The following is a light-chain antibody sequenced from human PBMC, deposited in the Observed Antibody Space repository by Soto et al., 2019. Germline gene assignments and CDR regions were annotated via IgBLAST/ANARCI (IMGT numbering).Light chain of an antibody. J-gene: IGKJ3*01. V-gene: IGKV3-20*01. CDR1: QSISSTY. Sequence: EIVLTQSPGSLSLSPGERATLSCRASQSISSTYIAWYQQKRGQAPRLLIFGASSRATGIPDRFSGSGSGTDFSLTISRLEPEDSAVYFCQQYVRSPYTFGQGTKVDIK. CDR3: QQYVRSPYT. CDR2: GAS.